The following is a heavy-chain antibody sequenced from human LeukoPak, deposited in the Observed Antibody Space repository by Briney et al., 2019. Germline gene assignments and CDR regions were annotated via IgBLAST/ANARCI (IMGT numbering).Heavy chain of an antibody. D-gene: IGHD2-21*01. V-gene: IGHV3-48*02. CDR1: GFTFSSYS. CDR3: ARLAGLAFDY. J-gene: IGHJ4*02. Sequence: GGSLRLSCAASGFTFSSYSMNWVLQAPGKGLEWVSYITSGSTTIHYADSVKGRFTISRDNAKNSLYLQMNSLKDEDTAVYYCARLAGLAFDYWGQGTLVTVSS. CDR2: ITSGSTTI.